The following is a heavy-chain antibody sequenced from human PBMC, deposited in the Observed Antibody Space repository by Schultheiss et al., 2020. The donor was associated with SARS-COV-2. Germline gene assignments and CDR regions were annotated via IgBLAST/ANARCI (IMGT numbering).Heavy chain of an antibody. CDR3: AKQNSYGYFFDY. J-gene: IGHJ4*02. CDR2: ISWNSGSI. D-gene: IGHD5-18*01. CDR1: GFTFSSYA. Sequence: GGSLRLSCAASGFTFSSYAMSWVRQAPGKGLEWVSGISWNSGSIGYADSVKGRFTISRDNSKNTLYLQMNSLRAEDTAVYYCAKQNSYGYFFDYWGQGTLVTVSS. V-gene: IGHV3-23*01.